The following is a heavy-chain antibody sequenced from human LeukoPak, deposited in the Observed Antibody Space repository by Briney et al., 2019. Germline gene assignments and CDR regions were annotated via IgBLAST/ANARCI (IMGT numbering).Heavy chain of an antibody. CDR3: AKDRYGPRGGDYFDY. CDR2: ISGSGGST. J-gene: IGHJ4*02. Sequence: GVSLRLSCAASGFTFSSYAMSWVRQAPGKGLEWVSAISGSGGSTYYADSVKGRFTISRDNSKSTLYLQMNSLRAEDTAVYYCAKDRYGPRGGDYFDYWGQGTLVTVSS. V-gene: IGHV3-23*01. D-gene: IGHD1-1*01. CDR1: GFTFSSYA.